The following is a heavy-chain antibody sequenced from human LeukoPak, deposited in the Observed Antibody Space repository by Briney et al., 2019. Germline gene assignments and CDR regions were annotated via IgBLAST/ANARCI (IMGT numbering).Heavy chain of an antibody. CDR3: AKDRGGGSGWPYYYYYYGMDV. CDR2: ISGSGGST. Sequence: GASLRLSCAASGFTFSSYAMSWVRQAPGKGLEWVSAISGSGGSTYYADSVKGRFTISRDNSKNTLYLQMNSLRAEDTAVYYCAKDRGGGSGWPYYYYYYGMDVWGKGTTVTVSS. D-gene: IGHD6-19*01. CDR1: GFTFSSYA. J-gene: IGHJ6*04. V-gene: IGHV3-23*01.